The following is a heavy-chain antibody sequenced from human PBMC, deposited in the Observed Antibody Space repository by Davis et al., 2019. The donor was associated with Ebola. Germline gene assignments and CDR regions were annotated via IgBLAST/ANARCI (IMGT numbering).Heavy chain of an antibody. CDR1: GFTFDDYA. D-gene: IGHD6-19*01. V-gene: IGHV3-9*01. J-gene: IGHJ4*02. Sequence: SLKISCAASGFTFDDYAMHWVRQAPGKGLEWVSGISWNSGSIGYADSVKGRFTISRDNAKNSLYLQMNSLRAEDTALYYCAREGVAVAGTDYWGQGTLVTVSS. CDR3: AREGVAVAGTDY. CDR2: ISWNSGSI.